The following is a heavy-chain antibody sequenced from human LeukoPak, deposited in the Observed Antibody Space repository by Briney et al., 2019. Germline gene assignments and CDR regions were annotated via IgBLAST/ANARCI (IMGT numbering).Heavy chain of an antibody. Sequence: SGGSLRLSCAASGFTFCNAWMSWLRQAPGKGLEWVGRIKSKTDGGTTDYAAPVKGRFTISRDDSKNTLYLQMNSLKTEDTAVYYCTKYLAGGYDYWGQGTLVTVSS. CDR1: GFTFCNAW. CDR2: IKSKTDGGTT. V-gene: IGHV3-15*01. J-gene: IGHJ4*02. D-gene: IGHD2-2*01. CDR3: TKYLAGGYDY.